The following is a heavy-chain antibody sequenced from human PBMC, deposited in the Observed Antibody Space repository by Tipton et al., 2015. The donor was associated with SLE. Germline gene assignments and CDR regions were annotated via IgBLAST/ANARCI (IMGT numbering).Heavy chain of an antibody. CDR2: INHSGST. CDR3: ARGWILRFLEGRSDALDI. J-gene: IGHJ3*02. V-gene: IGHV4-34*01. D-gene: IGHD3-3*01. Sequence: TLSLTCAVYGGSFSGYYWSWIRQPPGKGLEWIGEINHSGSTNYTPSLKSRVTISVDTSKNQFSLKLSSVTAADAAVYYCARGWILRFLEGRSDALDIWRQGTMLTVSS. CDR1: GGSFSGYY.